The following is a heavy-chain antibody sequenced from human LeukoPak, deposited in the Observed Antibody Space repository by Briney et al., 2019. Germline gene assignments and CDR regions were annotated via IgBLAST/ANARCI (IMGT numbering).Heavy chain of an antibody. CDR3: ARTTYHYGSGSFLFWFDP. CDR2: IYYSGST. CDR1: GGSISSGGYY. V-gene: IGHV4-31*03. Sequence: SETPSLTCTVSGGSISSGGYYWSWIRQHPGKGLEWIGYIYYSGSTYYNPSLKSRVTISVDTSKNQFSLKLSSVTAADTAVYYCARTTYHYGSGSFLFWFDPWGQGALVTVSS. D-gene: IGHD3-10*01. J-gene: IGHJ5*02.